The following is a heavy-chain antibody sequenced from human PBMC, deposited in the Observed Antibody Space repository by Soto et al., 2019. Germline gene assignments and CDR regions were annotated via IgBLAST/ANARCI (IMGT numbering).Heavy chain of an antibody. CDR2: ISGRGSST. J-gene: IGHJ4*02. Sequence: PGGSLRLSCAASGFTFSNYAMTWVRQAPGKGLQWVSAISGRGSSTKYADSVKGRFTISRDNSKSTLSLQMNSLRGEDTAVYFCARGFATTGYLVDYWGQGT. V-gene: IGHV3-23*01. D-gene: IGHD3-9*01. CDR1: GFTFSNYA. CDR3: ARGFATTGYLVDY.